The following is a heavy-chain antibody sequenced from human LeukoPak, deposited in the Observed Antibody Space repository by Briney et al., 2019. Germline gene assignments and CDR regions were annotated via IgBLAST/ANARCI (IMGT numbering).Heavy chain of an antibody. CDR2: IRSKANSYAT. V-gene: IGHV3-73*01. CDR1: GSTFSGSA. D-gene: IGHD3-22*01. J-gene: IGHJ4*02. Sequence: PGGSLKLSCAASGSTFSGSAMHWVRQASGKGLEWVGRIRSKANSYATAYAASVKGRFTISRDDSKNTAYLQMNSLKTEDTAVYYCTLPGDSSGYPFDYWGQGTLVTVSS. CDR3: TLPGDSSGYPFDY.